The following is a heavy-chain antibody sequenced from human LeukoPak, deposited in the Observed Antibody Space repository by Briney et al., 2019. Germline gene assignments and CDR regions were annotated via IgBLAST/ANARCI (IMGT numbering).Heavy chain of an antibody. CDR1: GYTFTGYY. CDR3: ARPSTMVRGQVFDY. V-gene: IGHV1-2*02. CDR2: INPNSGGT. D-gene: IGHD3-10*01. Sequence: ASAKVSCKASGYTFTGYYMHWVRQAPGQGLEWMGWINPNSGGTNYAQKFQGRVTMTRDTSTSTVYMELSSLRSEDTAVYYCARPSTMVRGQVFDYWGQGTLVTVSS. J-gene: IGHJ4*02.